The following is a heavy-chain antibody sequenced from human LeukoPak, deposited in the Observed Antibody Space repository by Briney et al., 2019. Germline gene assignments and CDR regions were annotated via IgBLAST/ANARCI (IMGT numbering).Heavy chain of an antibody. Sequence: GGSLRLSCAASGFTSSSYGMHWVRQAPGKGLEWVAVIWYDGSNKYYADSVKGRFTISRDNSKNTLYLQMNSLRAEDTAVYYCARDDWVAAAGNCVALDYWGQGTLVTVSS. D-gene: IGHD6-13*01. CDR1: GFTSSSYG. J-gene: IGHJ4*02. CDR3: ARDDWVAAAGNCVALDY. CDR2: IWYDGSNK. V-gene: IGHV3-33*01.